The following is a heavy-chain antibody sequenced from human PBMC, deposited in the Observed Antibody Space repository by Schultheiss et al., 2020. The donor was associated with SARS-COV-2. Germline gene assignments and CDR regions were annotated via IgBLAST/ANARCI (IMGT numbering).Heavy chain of an antibody. CDR3: ARDQGIEYPSTDIVVVVAASDAFDI. D-gene: IGHD2-15*01. V-gene: IGHV1-8*01. J-gene: IGHJ3*02. CDR2: MNPNSGNT. Sequence: GESLKISCKASGYTFTSYDINWVRQATGQGLEWMGWMNPNSGNTGYAQKFQGRVTMTRNTSISTAYMELSSLRSDDTAVYYCARDQGIEYPSTDIVVVVAASDAFDIWGQGTMVTVSS. CDR1: GYTFTSYD.